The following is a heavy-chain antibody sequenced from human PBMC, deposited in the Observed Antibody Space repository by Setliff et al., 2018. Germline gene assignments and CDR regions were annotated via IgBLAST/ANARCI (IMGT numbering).Heavy chain of an antibody. V-gene: IGHV4-34*01. CDR2: INHSGST. CDR1: GGSFSGYY. D-gene: IGHD2-15*01. J-gene: IGHJ6*03. CDR3: ARVVAASSYYYYMDV. Sequence: PSETLSLTCAVYGGSFSGYYWSWIRQPPGKGLEWIGEINHSGSTNYNPSLKSRVTISVDTSKNQFSLKLSSVTAAGTAVYYCARVVAASSYYYYMDVWGKGTTVTVSS.